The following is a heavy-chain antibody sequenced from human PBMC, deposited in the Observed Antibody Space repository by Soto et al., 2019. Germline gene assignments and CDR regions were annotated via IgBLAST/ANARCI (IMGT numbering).Heavy chain of an antibody. D-gene: IGHD3-10*02. Sequence: SETLSLTCTVSGASVSSAGYYWTWIRQHPGKGLEWLGHIYYTGVTYYNPSLESRLTISADTSKNQFSLRLSSVTAADTAVYYCARDMLRESYYFDSWGQGALVTVS. J-gene: IGHJ4*02. CDR1: GASVSSAGYY. V-gene: IGHV4-31*03. CDR3: ARDMLRESYYFDS. CDR2: IYYTGVT.